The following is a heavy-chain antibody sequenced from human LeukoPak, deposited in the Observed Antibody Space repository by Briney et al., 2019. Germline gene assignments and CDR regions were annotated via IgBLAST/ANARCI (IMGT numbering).Heavy chain of an antibody. CDR2: IYHSGST. D-gene: IGHD4-17*01. CDR3: ARDSGGDYVFDY. CDR1: GYSISSGYY. J-gene: IGHJ4*02. V-gene: IGHV4-38-2*02. Sequence: SETLSLTCTVSGYSISSGYYWGWIRQPPGKGLEWIGSIYHSGSTYYNPSLKSRVTISVDTSKNQFSLKLSSVTAADTAVYYCARDSGGDYVFDYWGQGTLVTVSS.